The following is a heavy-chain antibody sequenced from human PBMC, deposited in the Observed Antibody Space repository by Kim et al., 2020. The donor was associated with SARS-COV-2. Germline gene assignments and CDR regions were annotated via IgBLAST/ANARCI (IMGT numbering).Heavy chain of an antibody. V-gene: IGHV4-34*01. Sequence: SETLSLTCGVYGGPDSSYYWSWIRQPPGQGLEWVGEVSHSGSTQYNPSLKSRVTISIDTSKNQFSLILSSVSAADTAVYYCARDEDRDGYNFDYWGLGMLVTVTS. D-gene: IGHD5-12*01. CDR1: GGPDSSYY. CDR3: ARDEDRDGYNFDY. CDR2: VSHSGST. J-gene: IGHJ4*02.